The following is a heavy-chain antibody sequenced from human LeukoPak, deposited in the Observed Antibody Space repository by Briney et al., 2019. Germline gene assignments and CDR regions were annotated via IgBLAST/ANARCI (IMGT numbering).Heavy chain of an antibody. J-gene: IGHJ4*02. CDR3: ARGSGLLPIVTYYFDS. CDR2: ISSSSSYM. V-gene: IGHV3-21*01. Sequence: PGGSLRLSCAASGFTFSNYAMHWVRQAPGKGLEWVSSISSSSSYMYYADSMRGRFTISRDSAQNSLYLQMNGLKAEDTAVYYCARGSGLLPIVTYYFDSWGEGTLVAVSS. CDR1: GFTFSNYA. D-gene: IGHD3-22*01.